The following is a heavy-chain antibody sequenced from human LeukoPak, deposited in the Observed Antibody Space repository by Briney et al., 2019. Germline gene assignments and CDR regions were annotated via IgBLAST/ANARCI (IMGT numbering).Heavy chain of an antibody. Sequence: GGSLRLSCAASGFTFDDYGMSWVRQAPGKGLEWVSVIYSGGSTYYADSVKGRFTISRDGSKNTLYLQMNSLRAEDTAVYYCAKAAWIQLTAPFDYWGQGTLVTVSS. D-gene: IGHD5-18*01. V-gene: IGHV3-66*01. CDR3: AKAAWIQLTAPFDY. CDR1: GFTFDDYG. CDR2: IYSGGST. J-gene: IGHJ4*02.